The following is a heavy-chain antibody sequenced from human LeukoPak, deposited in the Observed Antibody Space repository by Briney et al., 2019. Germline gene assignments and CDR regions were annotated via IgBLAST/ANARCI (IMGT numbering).Heavy chain of an antibody. J-gene: IGHJ5*02. D-gene: IGHD2-2*01. V-gene: IGHV1-18*01. CDR3: ARVEDIVLLPAAIEFDP. CDR1: GYTFTSYG. CDR2: ISAYNGDT. Sequence: ASVKVSCKASGYTFTSYGISWVRQAPGQGLEWMGWISAYNGDTNYAQRLQGRVTMTTDTSTSTAYMELRSLRSDDTAVYYCARVEDIVLLPAAIEFDPWGQGTLVTVSS.